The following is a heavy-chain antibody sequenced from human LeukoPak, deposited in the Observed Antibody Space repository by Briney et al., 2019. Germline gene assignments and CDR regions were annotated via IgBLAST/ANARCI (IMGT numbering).Heavy chain of an antibody. J-gene: IGHJ4*02. CDR1: GFTFSRYD. CDR3: ARGKGGNWNYAIFNY. Sequence: GGSLRLSCAASGFTFSRYDMHWVRQATGKGLEWVSAIGSAGDTYYPGSVKGRFTISRENAKNSLYLQMNSLRAGDTAVYFCARGKGGNWNYAIFNYWGQGTLVTVPS. D-gene: IGHD1-7*01. CDR2: IGSAGDT. V-gene: IGHV3-13*01.